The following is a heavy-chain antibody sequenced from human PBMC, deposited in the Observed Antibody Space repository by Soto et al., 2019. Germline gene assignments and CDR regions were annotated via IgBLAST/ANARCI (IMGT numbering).Heavy chain of an antibody. J-gene: IGHJ6*02. V-gene: IGHV3-7*01. CDR3: ARAADCSGGSCYSINYYYYYGMDV. CDR2: IKQDGSEK. Sequence: EVQLVESGGGLVQPGGSLRLSCAASGFTFSSYWMSWVRQAPGKGLEWVANIKQDGSEKYYVDSVKGRFTISRDNAKNSLYLQMNSLRAEDKAMYYCARAADCSGGSCYSINYYYYYGMDVWGQGTTVTVSS. D-gene: IGHD2-15*01. CDR1: GFTFSSYW.